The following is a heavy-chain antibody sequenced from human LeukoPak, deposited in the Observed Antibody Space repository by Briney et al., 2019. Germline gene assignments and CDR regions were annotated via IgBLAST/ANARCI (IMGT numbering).Heavy chain of an antibody. CDR3: ARVRDGLGEY. D-gene: IGHD3-16*01. V-gene: IGHV3-64*01. CDR2: ISSNGDKT. J-gene: IGHJ4*02. CDR1: GFSFSSYA. Sequence: GGSLRLSCTVSGFSFSSYAVDWVRQAPGKGLEYVSAISSNGDKTYYANSVKGRFTISRDNSKNTLYLQMGSLRDEDMAVYYCARVRDGLGEYWGQGTLVTVSS.